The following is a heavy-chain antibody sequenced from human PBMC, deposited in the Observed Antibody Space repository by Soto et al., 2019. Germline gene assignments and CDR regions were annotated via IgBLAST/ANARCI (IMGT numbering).Heavy chain of an antibody. Sequence: PGGSLRLSCTASGFTVSDNYMSWVRQAAGKGLEWVSVIYSGGSTYYADSVKGRFTISRDNSKNTLYLQMNGLRAEDTAVYYCAKDRMGYNYYYGMDVWGQGTTVTVSS. D-gene: IGHD6-13*01. CDR2: IYSGGST. J-gene: IGHJ6*02. CDR1: GFTVSDNY. V-gene: IGHV3-53*01. CDR3: AKDRMGYNYYYGMDV.